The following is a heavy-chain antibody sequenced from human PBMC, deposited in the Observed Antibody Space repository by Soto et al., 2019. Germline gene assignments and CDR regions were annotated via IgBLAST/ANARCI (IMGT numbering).Heavy chain of an antibody. J-gene: IGHJ6*02. CDR1: GYSFTDYH. CDR3: ARGHSTDCSNGVCSFFYNHEMDV. Sequence: GASVKVSCKASGYSFTDYHIHWVRQAPGQGLEWLGRINPKSGGTSTAQKFQGWVTMTRDRSISTVYKELTRLRSDDTAVYFCARGHSTDCSNGVCSFFYNHEMDVWGQGTTVTVSS. V-gene: IGHV1-2*04. CDR2: INPKSGGT. D-gene: IGHD2-8*01.